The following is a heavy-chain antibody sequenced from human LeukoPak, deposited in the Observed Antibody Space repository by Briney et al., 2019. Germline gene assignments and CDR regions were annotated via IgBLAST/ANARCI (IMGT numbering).Heavy chain of an antibody. CDR1: GYTLTGYY. J-gene: IGHJ4*02. CDR2: INPNSGGT. Sequence: ASVKVSCKASGYTLTGYYMHWVRQAPGQGLEWMGWINPNSGGTNYAQKFQGRVTMTRDTSISTAYMELSRLRSDDTAAYYCAREESRLGVGYWGQGTLVTVSS. V-gene: IGHV1-2*02. CDR3: AREESRLGVGY. D-gene: IGHD7-27*01.